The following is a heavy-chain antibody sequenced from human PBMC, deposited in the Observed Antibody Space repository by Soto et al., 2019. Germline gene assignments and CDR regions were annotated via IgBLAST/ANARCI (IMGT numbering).Heavy chain of an antibody. CDR2: ISAYNGNT. J-gene: IGHJ6*02. V-gene: IGHV1-18*01. CDR3: ARDRPQYCSGGSCYSPGDYYYYGMDV. Sequence: ASVQVSCKASGYTFTSYGISWVRQAPGQGLEWMGWISAYNGNTNYAQKLQGRVTMTTDTSTSTAYMELRSLRSDDTAVYYCARDRPQYCSGGSCYSPGDYYYYGMDVWGQGTTVTVSS. D-gene: IGHD2-15*01. CDR1: GYTFTSYG.